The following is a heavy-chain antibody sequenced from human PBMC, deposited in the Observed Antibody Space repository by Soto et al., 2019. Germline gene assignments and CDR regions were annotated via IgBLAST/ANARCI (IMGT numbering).Heavy chain of an antibody. CDR2: INHSGST. CDR1: GGSFSGYY. D-gene: IGHD6-13*01. CDR3: ARPAAQHFDI. J-gene: IGHJ3*02. Sequence: SETLSLTCAVYGGSFSGYYWSWIRQPPGKGLEWIGEINHSGSTNYNPSLKSRVTISVDTSKNQFSLKLSSVTAADTAVYYCARPAAQHFDIWGKGTMVTVSS. V-gene: IGHV4-34*01.